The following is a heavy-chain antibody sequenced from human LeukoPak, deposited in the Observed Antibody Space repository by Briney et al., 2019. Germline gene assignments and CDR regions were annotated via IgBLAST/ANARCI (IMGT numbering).Heavy chain of an antibody. J-gene: IGHJ4*02. Sequence: GGSLRLSCAASGFTFSTYWMTWVRRFPGKGLERVANIKLDGSDKYYVDSVKGRFTISRDNAKNSLYLQMNSLRAEDTAVYYCARDRGWQSFDYWGQGTLVTVSS. CDR1: GFTFSTYW. CDR2: IKLDGSDK. D-gene: IGHD3-10*01. CDR3: ARDRGWQSFDY. V-gene: IGHV3-7*01.